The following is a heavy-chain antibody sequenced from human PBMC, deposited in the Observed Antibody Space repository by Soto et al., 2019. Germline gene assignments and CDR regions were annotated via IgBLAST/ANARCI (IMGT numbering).Heavy chain of an antibody. D-gene: IGHD4-4*01. J-gene: IGHJ4*02. CDR2: VYYGGT. V-gene: IGHV4-59*01. Sequence: TLSLTCTVSGGSMSSNYWSWIRQSPAKGLEWIGFVYYGGTNYNPSFESRVTMSVDTPKKQFSLELSDVTAADTAVYYCVSYRGAFYFDHWGQGTLVTVSS. CDR3: VSYRGAFYFDH. CDR1: GGSMSSNY.